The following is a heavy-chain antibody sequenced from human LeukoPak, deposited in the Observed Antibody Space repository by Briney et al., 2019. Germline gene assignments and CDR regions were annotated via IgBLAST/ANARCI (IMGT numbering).Heavy chain of an antibody. CDR1: GFTFDDYA. D-gene: IGHD1-14*01. Sequence: GGSLRLSCAASGFTFDDYAMHWVRQAPGKGLEWVSGISWNSGSIGYADSVKGRFTISRDNAKNSLYLQMNSLRAEDTALYYCAKVQERDFGNKYYFDYWGQGTLVTISS. CDR3: AKVQERDFGNKYYFDY. CDR2: ISWNSGSI. J-gene: IGHJ4*02. V-gene: IGHV3-9*01.